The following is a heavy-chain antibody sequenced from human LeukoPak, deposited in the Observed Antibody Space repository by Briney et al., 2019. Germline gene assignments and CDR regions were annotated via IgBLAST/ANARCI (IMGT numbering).Heavy chain of an antibody. J-gene: IGHJ2*01. CDR3: ARGLAGTASGAIYFDL. CDR1: GDSLTY. Sequence: SETLSLICTVSGDSLTYWTWIRQPPGKGREGIGPIYNHGRKEHNPSLRSRVTLSLDTSRNQFSVKLTSVIAADTAVYSCARGLAGTASGAIYFDLWGRGTLVTVSS. CDR2: IYNHGRK. V-gene: IGHV4-59*01. D-gene: IGHD1-7*01.